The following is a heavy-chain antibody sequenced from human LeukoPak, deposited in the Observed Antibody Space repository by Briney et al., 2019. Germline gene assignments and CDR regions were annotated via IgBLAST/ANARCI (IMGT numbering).Heavy chain of an antibody. J-gene: IGHJ4*02. CDR3: ARRRRDGYLCDY. CDR1: GGTFSSYA. Sequence: GASVKVSCKASGGTFSSYAISWVRQAPGQGLEWMGGIIPIFGTANYAQKFQGRVTITTDESTSTAYMELSSLRSEDTAVYYCARRRRDGYLCDYWGQGTLVTVSS. V-gene: IGHV1-69*05. CDR2: IIPIFGTA. D-gene: IGHD5-24*01.